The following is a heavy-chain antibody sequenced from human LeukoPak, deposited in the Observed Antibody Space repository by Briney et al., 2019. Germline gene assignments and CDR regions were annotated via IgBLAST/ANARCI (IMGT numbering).Heavy chain of an antibody. J-gene: IGHJ4*02. CDR3: ARDGVDYYDSSGIPLDY. CDR2: ISYDGSNK. V-gene: IGHV3-30-3*01. D-gene: IGHD3-22*01. Sequence: PGRSLRLSCAASGFTFSSYAMYWVRQAPGKGLEWVAVISYDGSNKYYADSVKGRFTISRDNSKNTLYLQMNSLRAEDTAVYYCARDGVDYYDSSGIPLDYWGQGTLVTVSS. CDR1: GFTFSSYA.